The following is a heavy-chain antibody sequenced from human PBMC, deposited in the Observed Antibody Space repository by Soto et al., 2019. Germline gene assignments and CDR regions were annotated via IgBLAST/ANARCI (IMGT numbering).Heavy chain of an antibody. J-gene: IGHJ3*01. V-gene: IGHV4-39*02. CDR1: GGSITTSSYN. D-gene: IGHD3-10*01. CDR3: ARFYGNDFAV. CDR2: IYYDGST. Sequence: QLQLQESGPGLVKPSETLSLTCSVSGGSITTSSYNWDWIRQPPGKGLEWIGTIYYDGSTSYNPSLRRQVTISVDTAKNHFALTVNSVTAADTAVYYCARFYGNDFAVWGRGTVVTVSS.